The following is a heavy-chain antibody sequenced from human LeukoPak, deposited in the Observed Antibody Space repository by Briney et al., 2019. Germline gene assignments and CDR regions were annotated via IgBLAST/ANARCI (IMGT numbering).Heavy chain of an antibody. J-gene: IGHJ4*02. D-gene: IGHD5-12*01. V-gene: IGHV4-61*01. CDR1: GGSIASSSYY. Sequence: PSETLSLTCSVSGGSIASSSYYWSWIRQPPGKGLEWIGYIYYSGSTNYNPSLKSRVTISVDTSKNQFSLKLSSVTAADTAVYYCAREHSGYDSYYFDYWGQGTLVTVSS. CDR2: IYYSGST. CDR3: AREHSGYDSYYFDY.